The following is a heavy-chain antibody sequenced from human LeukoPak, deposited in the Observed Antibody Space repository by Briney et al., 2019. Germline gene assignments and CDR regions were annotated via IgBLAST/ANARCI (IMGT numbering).Heavy chain of an antibody. V-gene: IGHV3-53*01. CDR1: GFIVSSNY. J-gene: IGHJ4*02. Sequence: GGSLRLSCAASGFIVSSNYMSWVRQAPGKGLEWVSVIYSGGRTYYADSVKGRFTISRDNSRNTLYLQMNSLRAEDTAVYYCARDQGLLVVAGRFGYWGQGTLVTVSS. CDR2: IYSGGRT. CDR3: ARDQGLLVVAGRFGY. D-gene: IGHD6-19*01.